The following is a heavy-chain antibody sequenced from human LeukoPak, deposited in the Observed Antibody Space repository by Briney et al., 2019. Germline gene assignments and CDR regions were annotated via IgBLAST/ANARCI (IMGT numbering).Heavy chain of an antibody. J-gene: IGHJ4*02. V-gene: IGHV3-64*01. CDR1: GFTFSTYA. CDR3: AGSGGSYDY. CDR2: ISSNGGST. Sequence: GGSLRLSCAASGFTFSTYAMNWVRQAPGKGREYVSAISSNGGSTHYAKSVKGRFTISRDNSKNTLYLQMGSLRAEDMAVYYCAGSGGSYDYWGQGTLVTVSS. D-gene: IGHD1-26*01.